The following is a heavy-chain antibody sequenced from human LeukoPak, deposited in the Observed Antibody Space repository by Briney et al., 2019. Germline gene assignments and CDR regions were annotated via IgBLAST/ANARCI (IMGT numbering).Heavy chain of an antibody. Sequence: GGSLRLSCAASGFTVSRNYMIWVRQAPGKGLEWVSLIYSGGNTYYADSVKGRFTISSDSSKNTLYLQMNSLRAEDTAVYYCARAHDSGYYYGFDYWGQGTLVTVSS. CDR1: GFTVSRNY. V-gene: IGHV3-66*01. CDR2: IYSGGNT. CDR3: ARAHDSGYYYGFDY. D-gene: IGHD3-22*01. J-gene: IGHJ4*02.